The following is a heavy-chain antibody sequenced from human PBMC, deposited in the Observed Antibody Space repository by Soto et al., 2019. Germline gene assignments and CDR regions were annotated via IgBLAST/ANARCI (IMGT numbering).Heavy chain of an antibody. D-gene: IGHD3-3*02. J-gene: IGHJ4*02. Sequence: GGSLRLSCAASGFTFSTYWMHWVRQAPGEGLVWVSRIKGDESSTSSADSVKGRFTISRDNAKNTLYLHMNSLRADDTAVYYCARGAFHNSYVAYWGQGTLVTVSS. CDR1: GFTFSTYW. V-gene: IGHV3-74*01. CDR2: IKGDESST. CDR3: ARGAFHNSYVAY.